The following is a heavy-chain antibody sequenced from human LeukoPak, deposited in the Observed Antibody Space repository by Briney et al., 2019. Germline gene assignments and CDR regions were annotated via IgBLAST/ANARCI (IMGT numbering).Heavy chain of an antibody. CDR3: ARRYYNYDSSGSTRFDAFDI. CDR2: IYPGDSDT. CDR1: GYSFTSYW. V-gene: IGHV5-51*01. D-gene: IGHD3-22*01. J-gene: IGHJ3*02. Sequence: GESLMISCKASGYSFTSYWIGWVRQMPGKGLEWMGIIYPGDSDTRYSPSFQGQVTISADKSISTAYLQWSSLKASDTAMYYCARRYYNYDSSGSTRFDAFDIWGQGTMVTVSS.